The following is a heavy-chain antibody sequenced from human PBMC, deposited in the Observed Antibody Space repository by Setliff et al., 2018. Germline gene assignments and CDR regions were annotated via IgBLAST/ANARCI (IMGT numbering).Heavy chain of an antibody. Sequence: PGESLKISCKGSGYSFPDYWIAWVRQMPGKGLECMGIIYPGDSDTRYSPSFQGQVTISADKSISTAYLQWSSLKASDTAMYYCARRGAMGSYYYYYYMDVWGKGTTVTVSS. D-gene: IGHD2-2*01. CDR3: ARRGAMGSYYYYYYMDV. CDR2: IYPGDSDT. CDR1: GYSFPDYW. J-gene: IGHJ6*03. V-gene: IGHV5-51*01.